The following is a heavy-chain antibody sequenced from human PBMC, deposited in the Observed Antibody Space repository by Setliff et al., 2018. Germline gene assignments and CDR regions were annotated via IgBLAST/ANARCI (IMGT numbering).Heavy chain of an antibody. Sequence: PGGSLRLSCAASGFTFSSYAMHWVRQAPGKGLDWVAYIWYDGSYTYYTGSVKGRFTISRDNSRNTVYLQMNSLRAEDTAVYYCAGDPPYSGYAFHIWGQGIMVTVSS. J-gene: IGHJ3*02. CDR2: IWYDGSYT. V-gene: IGHV3-33*01. CDR3: AGDPPYSGYAFHI. D-gene: IGHD5-12*01. CDR1: GFTFSSYA.